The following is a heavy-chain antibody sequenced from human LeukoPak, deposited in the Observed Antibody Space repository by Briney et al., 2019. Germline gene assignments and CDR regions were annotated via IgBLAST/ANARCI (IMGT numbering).Heavy chain of an antibody. CDR1: GGSFSGYY. Sequence: PSETLSLTCAVYGGSFSGYYWSWIRQPPGKGLEWIGEINNSGRTNYNPSLKSRVTISVDTSKNQFSLKLSSVTAADTAVYCCARGPPPGRWFDPWGQGTLVTVSS. D-gene: IGHD1-14*01. CDR2: INNSGRT. CDR3: ARGPPPGRWFDP. J-gene: IGHJ5*02. V-gene: IGHV4-34*01.